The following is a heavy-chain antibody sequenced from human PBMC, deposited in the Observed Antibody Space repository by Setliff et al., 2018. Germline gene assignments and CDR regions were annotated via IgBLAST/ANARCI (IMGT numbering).Heavy chain of an antibody. D-gene: IGHD2-2*01. CDR2: FRDKASGYTT. Sequence: PGGSLRLSCAGSGFSFSIFWMSWVRQAPGKGLEWVGRFRDKASGYTTEYAASVKGRFTISRDDSKNSRDLQMSSLKTEDTAVYYCTRTPCSSSRCLSQLDYWSQGALVTVSS. CDR3: TRTPCSSSRCLSQLDY. V-gene: IGHV3-72*01. CDR1: GFSFSIFW. J-gene: IGHJ4*02.